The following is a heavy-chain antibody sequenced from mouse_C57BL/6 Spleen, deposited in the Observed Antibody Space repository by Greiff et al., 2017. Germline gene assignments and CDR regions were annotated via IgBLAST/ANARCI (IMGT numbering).Heavy chain of an antibody. CDR1: GYTFTSYW. V-gene: IGHV1-64*01. CDR2: IHPNSGST. Sequence: QVQLQQPGAELVKPGASVKLSCKASGYTFTSYWMHWVKQRPGQGLEWIGMIHPNSGSTNYNEKFKSKATLTVDKSSSTAYMQLSSLTSEDSAVYYCARGGHYYASSGEDYWGQGTTLTVSS. J-gene: IGHJ2*01. CDR3: ARGGHYYASSGEDY. D-gene: IGHD1-1*01.